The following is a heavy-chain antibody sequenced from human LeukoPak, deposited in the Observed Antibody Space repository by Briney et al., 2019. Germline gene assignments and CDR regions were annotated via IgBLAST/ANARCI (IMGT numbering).Heavy chain of an antibody. Sequence: PGGSLRLSCSASGFTFSTYAMYWVRQAPGKGLEWVSAISGSGGSTYYADSVKGRFTISRDNSKNTLYLQMNSLRAEDTAVYYCAKDRLRGGGSYYFDYWGQGTLVTVSS. CDR3: AKDRLRGGGSYYFDY. J-gene: IGHJ4*02. CDR2: ISGSGGST. V-gene: IGHV3-23*01. D-gene: IGHD1-26*01. CDR1: GFTFSTYA.